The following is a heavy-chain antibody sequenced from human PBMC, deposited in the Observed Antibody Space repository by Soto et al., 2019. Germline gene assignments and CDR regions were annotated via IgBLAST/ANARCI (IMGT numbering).Heavy chain of an antibody. J-gene: IGHJ3*02. V-gene: IGHV4-31*03. CDR3: AGSGSYPSDAFDI. D-gene: IGHD1-26*01. CDR1: GGSISRGGYY. CDR2: IYYSGST. Sequence: SETLSLTCTVSGGSISRGGYYWSWIRQHPGKGLEWIGYIYYSGSTYYNPSLKSRVTISVDTSKNQFSLKLSSVTAADTAVYYCAGSGSYPSDAFDIWGQGTMVTVSS.